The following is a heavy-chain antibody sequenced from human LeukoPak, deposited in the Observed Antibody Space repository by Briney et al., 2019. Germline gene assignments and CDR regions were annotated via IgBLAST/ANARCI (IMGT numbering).Heavy chain of an antibody. CDR3: ARRREGFGEIEYYFDY. CDR1: GFTFSSYN. CDR2: ISSSSSYT. V-gene: IGHV3-21*01. D-gene: IGHD3-3*01. J-gene: IGHJ4*02. Sequence: GGSLRLSCAASGFTFSSYNMNWVCQAPGKGLEWVSSISSSSSYTYYADSVKGRFTISRDNAKNSLYLQMNSLRAEDTAVYYCARRREGFGEIEYYFDYWGQGTLVTVSS.